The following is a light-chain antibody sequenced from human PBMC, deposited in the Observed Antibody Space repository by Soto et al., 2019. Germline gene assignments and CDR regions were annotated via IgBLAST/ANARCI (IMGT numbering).Light chain of an antibody. CDR2: GVS. V-gene: IGKV3-20*01. J-gene: IGKJ3*01. CDR3: QQFGTSPLVT. CDR1: QSVNTKY. Sequence: EIVLTQSPGTLSLSPGERATLSCRASQSVNTKYLDWYQQKPGQAPRLLIYGVSSRATGIPDRFSGSGSGTDFILTISRVEPEDFAVYYWQQFGTSPLVTFGPGTKVDIK.